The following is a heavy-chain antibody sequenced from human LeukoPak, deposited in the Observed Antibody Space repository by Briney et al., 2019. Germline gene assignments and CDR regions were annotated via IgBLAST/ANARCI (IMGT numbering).Heavy chain of an antibody. CDR1: GYTFIAYY. Sequence: GASVKVSCKASGYTFIAYYMHWVRQAPGQGLEWMGWINPNSGGTNYAQKFQGRVTMTRDTSISTAYMDLSRLRSDDTAVYYCARDGAYGGSGDYHFDYWGQGTLVTVSS. D-gene: IGHD4-17*01. V-gene: IGHV1-2*02. CDR2: INPNSGGT. J-gene: IGHJ4*02. CDR3: ARDGAYGGSGDYHFDY.